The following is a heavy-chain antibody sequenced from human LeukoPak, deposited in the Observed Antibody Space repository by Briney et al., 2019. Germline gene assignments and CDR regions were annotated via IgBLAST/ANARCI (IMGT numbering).Heavy chain of an antibody. Sequence: GSLRLSCAASGFTFISHCMSWLRQAPGRGLEWVANIKQDGSEKSYVASVRGRFTISRDNAKSSLYLEMNSLRAEDTAVYYCAREIEDITILGVVIVGWFDPWGQGTLVTVSS. V-gene: IGHV3-7*01. CDR3: AREIEDITILGVVIVGWFDP. D-gene: IGHD3-3*01. J-gene: IGHJ5*02. CDR1: GFTFISHC. CDR2: IKQDGSEK.